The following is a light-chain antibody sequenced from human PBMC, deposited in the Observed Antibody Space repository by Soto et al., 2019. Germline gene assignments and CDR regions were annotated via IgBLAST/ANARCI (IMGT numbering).Light chain of an antibody. CDR1: QSVSSSY. CDR2: GSS. J-gene: IGKJ1*01. CDR3: QQYGSSPPSA. Sequence: EIVLTQSPGTLSLSPGERATLSCRASQSVSSSYLAWYQQKPGPAPRLLIYGSSSRATSIPDRFSGSGSGTDFPITISRLEPEDFAVYYCQQYGSSPPSAFGQGTKVEIK. V-gene: IGKV3-20*01.